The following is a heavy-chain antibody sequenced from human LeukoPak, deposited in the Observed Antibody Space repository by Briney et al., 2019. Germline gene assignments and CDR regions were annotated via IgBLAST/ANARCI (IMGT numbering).Heavy chain of an antibody. CDR1: GFTFSSYA. V-gene: IGHV3-23*01. CDR2: ISGSGDST. J-gene: IGHJ4*02. Sequence: GGSLRLSCAASGFTFSSYAMSWVRQAPGKGLEWVSAISGSGDSTYYADSVKGRFTISRDDSKNTLYLQMNSLRAEDTAVYYCAKAPLKSTANDYWGQGTLVTVSS. D-gene: IGHD5-18*01. CDR3: AKAPLKSTANDY.